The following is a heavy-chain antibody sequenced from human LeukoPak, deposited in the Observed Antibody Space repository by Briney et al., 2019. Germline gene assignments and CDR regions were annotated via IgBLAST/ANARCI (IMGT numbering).Heavy chain of an antibody. CDR1: ELTFSSYA. J-gene: IGHJ4*02. Sequence: PGGSLRLSCAASELTFSSYAMNWVRQAPGKGLEWVSAISGSGGTTYYADSVKGRFTISRDNSKNTLYLQMNSLGAEDTAVYYCAKDTVVGATTNLFDYWGQGTLVTVSS. CDR3: AKDTVVGATTNLFDY. D-gene: IGHD1-26*01. V-gene: IGHV3-23*01. CDR2: ISGSGGTT.